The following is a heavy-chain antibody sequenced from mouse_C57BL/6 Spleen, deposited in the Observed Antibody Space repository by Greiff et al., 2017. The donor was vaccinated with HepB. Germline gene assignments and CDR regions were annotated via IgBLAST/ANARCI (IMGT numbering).Heavy chain of an antibody. CDR1: GYTFTDYN. J-gene: IGHJ1*03. V-gene: IGHV1-18*01. D-gene: IGHD1-1*01. Sequence: VQLQQSGPELVKPGASVKIPCKASGYTFTDYNMDWVKQSHGKSLEWIGDINPNNGGTIYNQKFKGKATLTVDKSSSTAYMERRSLTSEDTAVYYCARRITTVVARYFDVWGTGTTVTVSS. CDR3: ARRITTVVARYFDV. CDR2: INPNNGGT.